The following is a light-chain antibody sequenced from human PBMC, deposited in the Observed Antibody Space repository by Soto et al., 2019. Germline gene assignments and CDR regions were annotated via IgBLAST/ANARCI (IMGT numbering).Light chain of an antibody. Sequence: EIVMTQSPATLSVSPGEGATPSCRASQSVSSNLAWYQQKPGQAPRLLIYSASTRATGIPARFSGSGSGTEFTLTIGSLQSEDFAVYYCQQYKNWPPWTFGQGTKVEIK. CDR1: QSVSSN. CDR3: QQYKNWPPWT. CDR2: SAS. V-gene: IGKV3-15*01. J-gene: IGKJ1*01.